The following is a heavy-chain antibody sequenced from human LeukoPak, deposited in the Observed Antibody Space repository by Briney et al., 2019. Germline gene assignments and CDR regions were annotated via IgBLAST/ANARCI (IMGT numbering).Heavy chain of an antibody. J-gene: IGHJ4*02. V-gene: IGHV4-39*07. D-gene: IGHD3-22*01. Sequence: KPSETLSLTCTVSGGSISSSSYYWGWIRQPPGKGLEWIGYIYHSGSTYYNPSLRSRVTISVDRSKNQFSLKLSSVTAADTAVYYCAGSRRITMIVVLWGQEPWSPSPQ. CDR1: GGSISSSSYY. CDR2: IYHSGST. CDR3: AGSRRITMIVVL.